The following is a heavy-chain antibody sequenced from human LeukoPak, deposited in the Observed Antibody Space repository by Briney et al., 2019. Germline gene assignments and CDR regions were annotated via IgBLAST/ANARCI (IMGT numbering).Heavy chain of an antibody. CDR2: IYYSGST. J-gene: IGHJ4*02. CDR3: ARSHEYCSGGSCYPLTFDY. Sequence: SETLSLTCTVSGGSISSYYWSWIRQPPGKGLEWIGHIYYSGSTNYNPSLKSRVTISVDTSKNQFSLKLSSVTAADTAVYYCARSHEYCSGGSCYPLTFDYWGQGTLVTVSS. D-gene: IGHD2-15*01. CDR1: GGSISSYY. V-gene: IGHV4-59*01.